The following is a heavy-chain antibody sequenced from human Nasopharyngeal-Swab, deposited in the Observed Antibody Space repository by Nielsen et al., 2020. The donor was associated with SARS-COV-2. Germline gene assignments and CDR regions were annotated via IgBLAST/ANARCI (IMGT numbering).Heavy chain of an antibody. CDR2: INWNSGLK. J-gene: IGHJ4*02. V-gene: IGHV3-9*01. CDR1: GFTFDDYA. Sequence: SLKISCAASGFTFDDYAMYWVRQRPGEGLEWVSGINWNSGLKGYADSVKGRFTISRDNARNSLYLLMNSLRSEDTALYYCARGTADYSNPSFDYWGQGTLVTVLS. CDR3: ARGTADYSNPSFDY. D-gene: IGHD4-11*01.